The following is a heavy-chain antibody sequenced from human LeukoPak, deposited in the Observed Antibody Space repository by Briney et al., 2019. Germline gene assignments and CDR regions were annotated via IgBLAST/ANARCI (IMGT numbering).Heavy chain of an antibody. CDR1: GYTFTSYG. Sequence: ASVKVSCKASGYTFTSYGISWVRQAPGQGLEWMGWISAYNGNTNYAQKLQGRVTMTTDTSTSTAYMELRSLRSDDTAVYYCARYYDSSGYQLPPDAFDIWGQGTMVTVSS. J-gene: IGHJ3*02. CDR2: ISAYNGNT. D-gene: IGHD3-22*01. CDR3: ARYYDSSGYQLPPDAFDI. V-gene: IGHV1-18*01.